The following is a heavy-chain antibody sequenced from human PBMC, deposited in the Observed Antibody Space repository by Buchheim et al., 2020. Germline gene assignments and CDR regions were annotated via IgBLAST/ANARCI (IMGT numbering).Heavy chain of an antibody. D-gene: IGHD6-6*01. CDR1: GYTFISYH. J-gene: IGHJ4*02. CDR2: INPYSGDT. Sequence: QVQVVQSGAEVKKPGASVKVSCKASGYTFISYHIHWVRQAPGQGLEWMGMINPYSGDTTYARRLQGRVIMTRDTSTNTVDMELTSLRSDDTGIYYCARDHRAAHDYWGQGTL. CDR3: ARDHRAAHDY. V-gene: IGHV1-46*04.